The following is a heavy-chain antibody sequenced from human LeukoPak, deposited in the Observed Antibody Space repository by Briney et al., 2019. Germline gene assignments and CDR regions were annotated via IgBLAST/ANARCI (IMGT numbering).Heavy chain of an antibody. J-gene: IGHJ4*02. CDR1: GFTFSSYE. D-gene: IGHD7-27*01. Sequence: QPGGSLRLSCAASGFTFSSYEMNWVRQAPGKGLEWVSYISSSGSTIYYADSVKGRFTISRDNAKNSLYLQMNSLRAEDTAVYYCAKDLENPDLGIFDYWGQGTLVTVSS. CDR3: AKDLENPDLGIFDY. CDR2: ISSSGSTI. V-gene: IGHV3-48*03.